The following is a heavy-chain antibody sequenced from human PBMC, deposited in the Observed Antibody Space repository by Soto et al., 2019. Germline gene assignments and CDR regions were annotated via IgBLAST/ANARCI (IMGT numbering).Heavy chain of an antibody. D-gene: IGHD2-15*01. V-gene: IGHV3-11*01. CDR1: GFTFSDYY. Sequence: QVQLVESGGGLVKPGGSLRLSCAASGFTFSDYYMSWIRQAPGKGLEWVSHISSSGTTMFYADSVKGRFTISRDNAKNSLYLQMNSLRAEDTAVYSCARDPGYCRARNCFINYYYYYMDVGGKGSTVTACS. J-gene: IGHJ6*03. CDR3: ARDPGYCRARNCFINYYYYYMDV. CDR2: ISSSGTTM.